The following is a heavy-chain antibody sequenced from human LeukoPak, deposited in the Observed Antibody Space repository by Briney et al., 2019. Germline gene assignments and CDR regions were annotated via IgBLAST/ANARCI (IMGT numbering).Heavy chain of an antibody. CDR3: ARDRISSSCYSGCYYYGMDV. Sequence: SETLSLTCTVSGGSISSSSYYWGWIRQPPGKGLEWIGSVYYSGSTYYNPSLKSRVTISVDTSKNQFSLKLSSVTAADTAVYYCARDRISSSCYSGCYYYGMDVWGQGTTVTVSS. J-gene: IGHJ6*02. CDR2: VYYSGST. CDR1: GGSISSSSYY. V-gene: IGHV4-39*07. D-gene: IGHD2-15*01.